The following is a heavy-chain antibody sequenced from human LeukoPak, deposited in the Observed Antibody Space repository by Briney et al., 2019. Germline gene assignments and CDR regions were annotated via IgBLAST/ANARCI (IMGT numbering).Heavy chain of an antibody. CDR2: INHSGST. D-gene: IGHD3-10*01. CDR1: GGSFSGYY. J-gene: IGHJ5*02. V-gene: IGHV4-34*01. Sequence: SETLSLTCAVYGGSFSGYYWSWIRQPPGKGLEWIGEINHSGSTNYNPSLKSRVTISVDTSKNQFSLKLSSVTAADTAVYYCARSTMVRGMSSWGQGTLVTVSS. CDR3: ARSTMVRGMSS.